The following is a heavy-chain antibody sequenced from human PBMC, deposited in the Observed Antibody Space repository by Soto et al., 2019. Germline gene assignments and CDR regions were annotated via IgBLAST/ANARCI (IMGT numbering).Heavy chain of an antibody. CDR3: ATTYYYDSSGYGDY. CDR2: IYYSGST. V-gene: IGHV4-39*01. D-gene: IGHD3-22*01. J-gene: IGHJ4*02. Sequence: QLQLQESGPGLVKPSETLSLTCTVSGGSISSSSYYWGWIRQPPGKGLEWIGSIYYSGSTYYNPSPKSRVTISVDTSMSQFSLKLSSVTAADTAVYYCATTYYYDSSGYGDYWGQGTLVTVSS. CDR1: GGSISSSSYY.